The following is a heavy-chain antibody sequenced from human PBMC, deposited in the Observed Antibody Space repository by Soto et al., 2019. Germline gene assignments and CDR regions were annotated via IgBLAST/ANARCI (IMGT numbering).Heavy chain of an antibody. CDR1: GGSISSYY. CDR3: ARHGLGDAFDI. D-gene: IGHD7-27*01. CDR2: IYYSGST. Sequence: PSETLSLTCTVSGGSISSYYWSWIRQPPGKGLEWIGYIYYSGSTNYNPSLKCRVTISVDTSKNQFSLKLGSVTAADLAVYYCARHGLGDAFDIWGQGTMVTVSS. V-gene: IGHV4-59*08. J-gene: IGHJ3*02.